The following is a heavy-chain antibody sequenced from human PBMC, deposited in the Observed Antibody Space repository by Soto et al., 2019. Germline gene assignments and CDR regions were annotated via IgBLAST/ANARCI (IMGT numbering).Heavy chain of an antibody. J-gene: IGHJ4*02. D-gene: IGHD6-13*01. CDR3: AGGSSSWSLDY. Sequence: SETLSLTCTVSGGSISSGGYYWSWIRQHPGKGLEWIGYIYYSGSTYYNPSLKSRVTISVDTSKNQFSLKLSSVTAADTAVYYCAGGSSSWSLDYWGQGTLVTVSS. V-gene: IGHV4-31*03. CDR2: IYYSGST. CDR1: GGSISSGGYY.